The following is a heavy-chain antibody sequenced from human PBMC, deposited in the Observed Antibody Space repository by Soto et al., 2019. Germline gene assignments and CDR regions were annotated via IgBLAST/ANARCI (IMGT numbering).Heavy chain of an antibody. CDR3: ARGTLYCTNGVCYTRRYYYGMDV. CDR2: IWYDGSNK. V-gene: IGHV3-33*01. J-gene: IGHJ6*02. D-gene: IGHD2-8*01. CDR1: GFTFSSYG. Sequence: PGGSLRLSCAASGFTFSSYGMHWVRQAPGKGLEWVAVIWYDGSNKYYADSVKGRFTNSRDNSKNTLYLQMNSLRAEDTAVYYCARGTLYCTNGVCYTRRYYYGMDVWGQGTTVTVSS.